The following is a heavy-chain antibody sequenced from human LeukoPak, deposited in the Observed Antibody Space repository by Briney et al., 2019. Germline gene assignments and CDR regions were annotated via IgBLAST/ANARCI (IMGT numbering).Heavy chain of an antibody. CDR2: ISGSGGSK. Sequence: GGSLRLSCAASGFTFTTYAMNWVRQAPGKGVEWVSAISGSGGSKYYADSVKGRFSISRDNSKNTLYLQMNSLRAEDTAVYYCAKRAAGTSSYYYYMDVWGKGTTVTVSS. D-gene: IGHD6-13*01. CDR3: AKRAAGTSSYYYYMDV. J-gene: IGHJ6*03. V-gene: IGHV3-23*01. CDR1: GFTFTTYA.